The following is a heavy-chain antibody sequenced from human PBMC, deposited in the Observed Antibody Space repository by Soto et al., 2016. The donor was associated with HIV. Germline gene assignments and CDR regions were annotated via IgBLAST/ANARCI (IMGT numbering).Heavy chain of an antibody. Sequence: QVQVVQSGAEVKKPGASVKVSCKASGYSFTGYYMHWVRQAPGQGLEWMGWINPNSGGTNYAQKFQGRVTMTRDTSISTAYMELSRLRSDDTAVYYCARDRANYYDSSGYYSMDVWGKGITVTVSS. CDR2: INPNSGGT. CDR3: ARDRANYYDSSGYYSMDV. D-gene: IGHD3-22*01. J-gene: IGHJ6*03. V-gene: IGHV1-2*02. CDR1: GYSFTGYY.